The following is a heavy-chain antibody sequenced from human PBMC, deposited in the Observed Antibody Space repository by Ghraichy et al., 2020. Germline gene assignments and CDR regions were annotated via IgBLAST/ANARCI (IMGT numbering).Heavy chain of an antibody. D-gene: IGHD1-7*01. V-gene: IGHV3-53*01. CDR2: IYSGGDT. CDR1: GFSVRSEY. J-gene: IGHJ4*02. Sequence: GGSLRLSCAVSGFSVRSEYMTWVRQAPGKGLEWVSLIYSGGDTHYADSVKGRFTISRDNSKNTLFLQMNSLRAEDTAVYYCARPNSENYYWGQGTLVTVSS. CDR3: ARPNSENYY.